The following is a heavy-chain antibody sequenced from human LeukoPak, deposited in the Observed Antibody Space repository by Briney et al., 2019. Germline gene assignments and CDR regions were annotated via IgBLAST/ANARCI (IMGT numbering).Heavy chain of an antibody. CDR3: ARRGGKEDYFDY. CDR2: IYYSGST. V-gene: IGHV4-59*08. CDR1: GGSISSYY. D-gene: IGHD4-23*01. J-gene: IGHJ4*02. Sequence: SETLSLTCTASGGSISSYYWSWIRQPPGKGLEWIGHIYYSGSTNYNPSLKRRVTISVDTSKNQFSLKLSSVTAADTAVYYCARRGGKEDYFDYWGQGTLVTVSS.